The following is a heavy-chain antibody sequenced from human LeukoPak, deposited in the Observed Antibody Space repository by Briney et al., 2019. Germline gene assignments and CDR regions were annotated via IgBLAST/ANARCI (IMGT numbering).Heavy chain of an antibody. CDR2: ISGSGAST. V-gene: IGHV3-23*01. D-gene: IGHD1-26*01. CDR1: GFIFNSYA. J-gene: IGHJ4*02. CDR3: AKDVGKWESLHFFDY. Sequence: GGSLRLSCAASGFIFNSYAMSWVRQAPGKGLEWISGISGSGASTYYADSVKGRFTISRDDSRNTLYLQMNSLRGDDTAVYYCAKDVGKWESLHFFDYWGQGTLVTVSS.